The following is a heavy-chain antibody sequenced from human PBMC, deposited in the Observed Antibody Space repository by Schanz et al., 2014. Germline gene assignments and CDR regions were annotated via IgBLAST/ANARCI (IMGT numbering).Heavy chain of an antibody. D-gene: IGHD3-16*01. J-gene: IGHJ5*01. CDR3: AKDLYNYGIFDS. CDR1: GFNFNTYA. V-gene: IGHV3-23*01. CDR2: MSGSGSTA. Sequence: DVQLLESGGGLVQPGESLRLSCAASGFNFNTYAMSWVRQAPGKGLEWVSGMSGSGSTADYADSVKGRFTISRDNSRKTLYLQMNSLRADDTAVYYCAKDLYNYGIFDSWGQGTLVTVSS.